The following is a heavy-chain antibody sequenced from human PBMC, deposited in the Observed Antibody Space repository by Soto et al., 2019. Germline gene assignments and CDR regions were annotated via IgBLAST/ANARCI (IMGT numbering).Heavy chain of an antibody. D-gene: IGHD3-22*01. J-gene: IGHJ4*02. CDR3: ARVLYDSGGYYPGFDY. CDR2: INPNSGGT. Sequence: ASVKVSCKASGYTFTGYYMHWVRQAPGQGLEWMGWINPNSGGTNHAQKFQGRVTMTRDTSISTAYMELSRLRSDDTAVYYCARVLYDSGGYYPGFDYWGQGTLVTVSS. CDR1: GYTFTGYY. V-gene: IGHV1-2*02.